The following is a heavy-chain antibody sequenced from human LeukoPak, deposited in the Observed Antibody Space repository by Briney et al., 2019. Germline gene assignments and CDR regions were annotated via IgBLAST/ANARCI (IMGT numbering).Heavy chain of an antibody. V-gene: IGHV3-30-3*01. J-gene: IGHJ4*02. Sequence: GRSLRLSCAASGFTFSSYAMHWVRQAPGKGLEWVAVISYDGSNKYYADSVKGRFTISRDNSKNTLYLQMNSLRAEDTAVYYCARDEYQLLLYYFDYWGQGTLVTVSS. CDR3: ARDEYQLLLYYFDY. CDR1: GFTFSSYA. D-gene: IGHD2-2*01. CDR2: ISYDGSNK.